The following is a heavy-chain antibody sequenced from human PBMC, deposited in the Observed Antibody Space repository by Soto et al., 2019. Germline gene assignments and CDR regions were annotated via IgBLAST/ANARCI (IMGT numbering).Heavy chain of an antibody. V-gene: IGHV3-21*01. CDR2: ISSSSYI. J-gene: IGHJ4*02. CDR1: GFTFSNYS. CDR3: ANSPTVTFDY. D-gene: IGHD4-17*01. Sequence: GGSLRLSCAASGFTFSNYSMNWVRQAPGKGLEWVSSISSSSYIYYADSVKGRFTISRDNAKNSLYLQMNSLRAEDTAVYYCANSPTVTFDYWGQGTLVTVSS.